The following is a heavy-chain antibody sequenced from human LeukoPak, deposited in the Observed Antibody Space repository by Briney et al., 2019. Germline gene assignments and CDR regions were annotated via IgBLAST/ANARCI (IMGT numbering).Heavy chain of an antibody. Sequence: SETLSLTCAVYGGSFSGYYWSWIRQPPGKGREGIGEINKSISTNYNHSLKSRVSISVDTSKTPFSLKMSSLTAADTAVYYCARHIDSSGYSFKWDAFDIWGQGTMVTVSS. J-gene: IGHJ3*02. CDR3: ARHIDSSGYSFKWDAFDI. V-gene: IGHV4-34*01. CDR1: GGSFSGYY. D-gene: IGHD3-22*01. CDR2: INKSIST.